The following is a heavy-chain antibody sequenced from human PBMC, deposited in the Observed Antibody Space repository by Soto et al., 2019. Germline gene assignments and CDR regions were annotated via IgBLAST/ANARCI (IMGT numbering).Heavy chain of an antibody. CDR3: AHEGGNGDWWGFDI. CDR1: GVTFSSYT. CDR2: IIPILGIA. V-gene: IGHV1-69*02. Sequence: ASVKVSCKASGVTFSSYTISWVRQAPGQGLEWMGRIIPILGIANYAQKFQGRVTITAHKSTSTAYMELSSLRSEDTDEYYCAHEGGNGDWWGFDIWGQGTMVTVSS. J-gene: IGHJ3*02. D-gene: IGHD2-21*01.